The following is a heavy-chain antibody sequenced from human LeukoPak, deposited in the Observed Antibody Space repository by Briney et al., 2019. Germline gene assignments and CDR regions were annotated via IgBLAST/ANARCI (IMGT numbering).Heavy chain of an antibody. Sequence: GGSLRLSCAATGFTFSDYYMSWIRQAPGKGLEWVSYISSSGSTIYYADSVKGRFTISRDNAKNSLYLQMNSLRAEDTAVYYCARDLPPGGTPPIMVVWGQGTLVTVSS. J-gene: IGHJ4*02. V-gene: IGHV3-11*01. D-gene: IGHD2-21*01. CDR2: ISSSGSTI. CDR3: ARDLPPGGTPPIMVV. CDR1: GFTFSDYY.